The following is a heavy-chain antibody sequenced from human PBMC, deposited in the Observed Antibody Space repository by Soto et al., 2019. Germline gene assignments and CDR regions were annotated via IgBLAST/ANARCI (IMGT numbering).Heavy chain of an antibody. J-gene: IGHJ3*01. V-gene: IGHV3-53*01. CDR3: ATWHEREHAYDV. Sequence: ASLRISCAAFGFTISGKKYVAWVRQAPGKGLEWVSALYDIDGSFYADSVKGRFTTSSDSSKTTVYLQMNDRRPDDTAVYYCATWHEREHAYDVWGLGTTVTVSS. D-gene: IGHD1-1*01. CDR2: LYDIDGS. CDR1: GFTISGKKY.